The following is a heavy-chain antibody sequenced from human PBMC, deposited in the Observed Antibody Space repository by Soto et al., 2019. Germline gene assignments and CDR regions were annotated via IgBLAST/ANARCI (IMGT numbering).Heavy chain of an antibody. CDR2: VYYSGSA. CDR1: GGSIRTSTYY. V-gene: IGHV4-39*07. Sequence: SETLSLTCSVSGGSIRTSTYYWGWIRQPPGGILEWIGSVYYSGSAHYSPSLKSRVTISTDKSKNQFSLRLSSVTAADTAVYYCVRRSPEDAFDIWGQGTMVTVSS. CDR3: VRRSPEDAFDI. J-gene: IGHJ3*02.